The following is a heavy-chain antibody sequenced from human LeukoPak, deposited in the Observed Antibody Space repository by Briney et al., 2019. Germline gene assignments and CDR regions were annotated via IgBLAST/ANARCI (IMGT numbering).Heavy chain of an antibody. V-gene: IGHV7-4-1*02. CDR1: GYTFTSYG. Sequence: GASVKVSCKASGYTFTSYGISWVRQAPGQGLEWMGWINTNTGNPTYAQGFTGRFVFSLDTSVSTAYLQISSLKAEDTAVYYCAREFSGSPRSRVLDYWGQGTLVTVSS. J-gene: IGHJ4*02. CDR2: INTNTGNP. CDR3: AREFSGSPRSRVLDY. D-gene: IGHD1-26*01.